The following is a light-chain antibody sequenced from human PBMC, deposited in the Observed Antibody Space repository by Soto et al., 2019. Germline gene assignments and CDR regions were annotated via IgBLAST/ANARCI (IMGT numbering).Light chain of an antibody. Sequence: QSALTQPASVSGSPGQSITISCTGTSSDFGGYNYVSWYQQHPGKAPKLMIYDVSNRPSGVSNRFSGSKSGNTASLTISGLQAEDEADYYCSSYTSSSTPCVFGPGTKVTVL. CDR2: DVS. J-gene: IGLJ1*01. CDR3: SSYTSSSTPCV. V-gene: IGLV2-14*01. CDR1: SSDFGGYNY.